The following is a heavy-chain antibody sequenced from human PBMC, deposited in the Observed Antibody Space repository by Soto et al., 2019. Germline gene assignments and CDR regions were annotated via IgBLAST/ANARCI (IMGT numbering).Heavy chain of an antibody. Sequence: EVQLVESGGGLVKPGGSPRLSCAASGFSFSNAWMNWVRQAPGKGLEWVGSIKSKADGGATDYAAPVKGRFTISRDDSENMLYLQMNSLKTEDAAVYYCATDRGSGSGGIDYWGQGNLVPVSS. J-gene: IGHJ4*02. V-gene: IGHV3-15*07. CDR2: IKSKADGGAT. CDR1: GFSFSNAW. CDR3: ATDRGSGSGGIDY. D-gene: IGHD3-10*01.